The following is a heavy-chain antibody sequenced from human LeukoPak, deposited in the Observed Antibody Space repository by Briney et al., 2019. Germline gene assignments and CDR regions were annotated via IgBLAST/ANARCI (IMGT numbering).Heavy chain of an antibody. CDR2: MSSDSSFI. J-gene: IGHJ5*02. D-gene: IGHD3-22*01. CDR3: ARDSTMMVSNWFDP. CDR1: GFTFRSYA. V-gene: IGHV3-21*05. Sequence: GGSLRLSCVASGFTFRSYAMNWVRQAPGKGLEWVSYMSSDSSFINYADSVKGRFTISRDNAKNSLFLQMDSPRAEDTAVYYCARDSTMMVSNWFDPWGQGTLVTVSS.